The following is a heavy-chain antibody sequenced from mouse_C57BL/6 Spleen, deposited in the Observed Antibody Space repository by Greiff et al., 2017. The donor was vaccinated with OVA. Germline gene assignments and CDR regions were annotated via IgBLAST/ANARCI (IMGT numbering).Heavy chain of an antibody. CDR1: GFTFSSYA. Sequence: DVMLVESGEGLVKPGGSLKLSCAASGFTFSSYAMFWVRQTPEKRLEWVAYISSGGDYIYYADTVKGRFTISRDNARNTLYLQMSSLKSEDTAMYYCTREGLLPFDYWGQGTTLTVSS. CDR2: ISSGGDYI. V-gene: IGHV5-9-1*02. CDR3: TREGLLPFDY. D-gene: IGHD2-10*01. J-gene: IGHJ2*01.